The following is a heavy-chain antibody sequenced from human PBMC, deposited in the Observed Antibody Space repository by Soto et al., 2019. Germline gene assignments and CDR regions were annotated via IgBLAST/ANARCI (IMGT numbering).Heavy chain of an antibody. CDR3: ARDSHRVHTRPFDP. Sequence: GASVKVSCKASGGTFSSYTISWVRQAPGQGLEWMGRIIPILGIANYAQKFQGRVTITADKSTSTAYMELSSLRSEDTAVYYCARDSHRVHTRPFDPGGQAPLITVA. D-gene: IGHD3-10*01. CDR1: GGTFSSYT. J-gene: IGHJ5*02. V-gene: IGHV1-69*04. CDR2: IIPILGIA.